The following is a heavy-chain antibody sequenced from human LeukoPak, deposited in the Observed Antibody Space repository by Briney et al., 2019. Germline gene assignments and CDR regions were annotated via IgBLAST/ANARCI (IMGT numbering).Heavy chain of an antibody. J-gene: IGHJ4*02. CDR2: IYYSGSP. V-gene: IGHV4-31*03. CDR1: GGSISSGGYY. D-gene: IGHD4-17*01. Sequence: RPSQTLSLTCTVSGGSISSGGYYWSWIRQHPGKGLEWIGYIYYSGSPYYNPSLKSRVTISVDTSKNQFSLKLSSVTAADTAVYYCARGTDDYGVDYWGQGTLVTVSS. CDR3: ARGTDDYGVDY.